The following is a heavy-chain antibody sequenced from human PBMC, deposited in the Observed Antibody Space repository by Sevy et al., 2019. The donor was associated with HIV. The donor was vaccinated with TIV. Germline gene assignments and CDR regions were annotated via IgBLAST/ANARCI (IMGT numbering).Heavy chain of an antibody. CDR3: ARGGDSSGWFDAFDI. V-gene: IGHV4-31*11. Sequence: SETLSLTCAVSGGSISSGDYYWNWIRQHPGKGLEWIGYIFYSGSPNYNPSLKSRVIISSDTSKGQFSLRLSSVTAADTAVYYCARGGDSSGWFDAFDIWGQGTMVTVSS. J-gene: IGHJ3*02. D-gene: IGHD6-19*01. CDR1: GGSISSGDYY. CDR2: IFYSGSP.